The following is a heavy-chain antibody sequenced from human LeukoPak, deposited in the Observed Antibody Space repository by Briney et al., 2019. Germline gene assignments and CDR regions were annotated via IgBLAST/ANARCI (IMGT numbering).Heavy chain of an antibody. CDR1: GGTFSNYA. D-gene: IGHD6-19*01. CDR2: IIPIFGTA. CDR3: AAAVQWLVPFWFDP. V-gene: IGHV1-69*06. J-gene: IGHJ5*02. Sequence: GASVKVSCKASGGTFSNYAISWVRQAPGQGLEWMGGIIPIFGTANYAQKFQGRVTITADKSTSTAYMELSSLRSEDTAVYYCAAAVQWLVPFWFDPWGQGTLVTVSS.